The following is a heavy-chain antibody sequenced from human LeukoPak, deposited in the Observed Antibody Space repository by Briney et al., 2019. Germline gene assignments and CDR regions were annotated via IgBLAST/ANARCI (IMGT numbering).Heavy chain of an antibody. V-gene: IGHV1-69*13. CDR1: GGTFSSYA. D-gene: IGHD2-2*02. J-gene: IGHJ4*02. CDR3: ARGYCSSTSCSTKLSFDY. Sequence: GASVKVSCKASGGTFSSYAISWVRQAPGQGLEWMGGIIPIFGTANYAQKFQGRVTITADESTSTAYMELSSLRSEDTAVYYCARGYCSSTSCSTKLSFDYWGQGTLVTVSS. CDR2: IIPIFGTA.